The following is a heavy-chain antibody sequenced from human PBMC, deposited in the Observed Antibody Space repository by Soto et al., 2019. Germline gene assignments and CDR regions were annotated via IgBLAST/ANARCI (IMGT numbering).Heavy chain of an antibody. V-gene: IGHV4-30-4*01. CDR3: ARGRLYYDFWSGSSRPPGMDV. CDR2: IYYSGST. Sequence: SETLSLTCTVPGGSISSGDYYWSWIRQPPGKGLEWIGYIYYSGSTYYNPSLKSRVTISVDTSKNQFSLKLSSVTAADTAVYYCARGRLYYDFWSGSSRPPGMDVWGQGTTVTVSS. CDR1: GGSISSGDYY. J-gene: IGHJ6*02. D-gene: IGHD3-3*01.